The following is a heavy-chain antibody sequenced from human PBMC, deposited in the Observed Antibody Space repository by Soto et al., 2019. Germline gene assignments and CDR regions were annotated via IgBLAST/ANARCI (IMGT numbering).Heavy chain of an antibody. D-gene: IGHD2-2*01. V-gene: IGHV4-39*01. CDR1: GGSISSSSYY. Sequence: SETLSLTCTVSGGSISSSSYYWGWIRQPPGKGLEWIGSIYYSGSTYYNPSLKSRVTISVDTSKNQFSLKLSSVTAADTAVYYCARSRSEVVVPAAPFDYWGQGTLVTVSS. CDR2: IYYSGST. J-gene: IGHJ4*02. CDR3: ARSRSEVVVPAAPFDY.